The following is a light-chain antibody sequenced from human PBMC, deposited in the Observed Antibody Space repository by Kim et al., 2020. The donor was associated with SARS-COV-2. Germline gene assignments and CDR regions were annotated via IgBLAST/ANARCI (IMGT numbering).Light chain of an antibody. J-gene: IGKJ4*01. CDR3: QQYNNWPPLT. CDR2: GAS. CDR1: QSVSSN. Sequence: SPGERATLSCRARQSVSSNLAWYHQKPGQAPRLLIYGASTRATGIPARFSGSGSGTEFTLTISSLQSEDFGVYYCQQYNNWPPLTLGGGTKVDIK. V-gene: IGKV3-15*01.